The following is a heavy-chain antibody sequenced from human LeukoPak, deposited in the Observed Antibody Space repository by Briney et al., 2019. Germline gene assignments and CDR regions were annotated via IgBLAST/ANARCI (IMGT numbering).Heavy chain of an antibody. J-gene: IGHJ6*03. V-gene: IGHV3-53*01. CDR3: ASNSGYDLDYYYMDV. Sequence: GGSLRLSCAASGFIFSSYAMSWVRQAPGKGLEWVSVIYSGGSTYYADSVKGRFTISRDNSKNTLYLQMNSLRAEDTAVYYCASNSGYDLDYYYMDVWGKGTTVTVSS. CDR1: GFIFSSYA. CDR2: IYSGGST. D-gene: IGHD5-12*01.